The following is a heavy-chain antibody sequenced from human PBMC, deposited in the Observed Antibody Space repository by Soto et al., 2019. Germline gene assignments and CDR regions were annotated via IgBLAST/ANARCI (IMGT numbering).Heavy chain of an antibody. D-gene: IGHD1-26*01. CDR1: GFTFSSYG. V-gene: IGHV3-33*01. J-gene: IGHJ4*02. CDR3: ARDSLALVGPMDY. Sequence: AGGSLRLSCAASGFTFSSYGMHWVRQAPGKGLEWVAVIWYDGSNKYYADSVKGRFTISRDNSKNTLYLQMNSLRAEDTAVYYCARDSLALVGPMDYWGQGTLVTVSS. CDR2: IWYDGSNK.